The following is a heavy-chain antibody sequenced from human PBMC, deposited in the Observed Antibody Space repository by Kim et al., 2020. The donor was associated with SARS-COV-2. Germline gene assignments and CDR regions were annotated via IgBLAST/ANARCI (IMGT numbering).Heavy chain of an antibody. Sequence: SETLSLTCTVSGGSISSGSYYWSWIRQPAGKGLEWIGRIYTSGSTNYNPSLKSRVTISVDTSKNQFSLKLSSVTAADTAVYYCARVGSKSGYPVYFDYWGQGTLVTVSS. CDR2: IYTSGST. V-gene: IGHV4-61*02. D-gene: IGHD3-3*01. J-gene: IGHJ4*02. CDR1: GGSISSGSYY. CDR3: ARVGSKSGYPVYFDY.